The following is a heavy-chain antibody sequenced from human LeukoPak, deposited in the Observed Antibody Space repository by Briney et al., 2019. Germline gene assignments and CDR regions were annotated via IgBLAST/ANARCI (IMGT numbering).Heavy chain of an antibody. CDR3: ARGYSGYDPVDY. J-gene: IGHJ4*02. Sequence: PSETLSLTCAVYGGSFSGYYWSWIRQPPGKGVGWIGEINHSGSTNYNPSLKSRVTISVDTSKNQFSLKLSSVTAADTAVYYCARGYSGYDPVDYWGQGTLVTVSS. CDR1: GGSFSGYY. CDR2: INHSGST. D-gene: IGHD5-12*01. V-gene: IGHV4-34*01.